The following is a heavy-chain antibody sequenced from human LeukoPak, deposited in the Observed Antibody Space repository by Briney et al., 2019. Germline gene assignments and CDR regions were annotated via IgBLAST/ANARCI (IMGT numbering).Heavy chain of an antibody. Sequence: SETLSLTCSVYGGSFSPYYWSWVRQPPGVGLEWIGSIYYSGSTYYNPSLKSRVTISVDTSKNQFSLKLSSVTAANTAVYYCARTYDRSGYYYAFDIWGQGTMVTVSS. CDR3: ARTYDRSGYYYAFDI. CDR1: GGSFSPYY. CDR2: IYYSGST. J-gene: IGHJ3*02. V-gene: IGHV4-34*01. D-gene: IGHD3-22*01.